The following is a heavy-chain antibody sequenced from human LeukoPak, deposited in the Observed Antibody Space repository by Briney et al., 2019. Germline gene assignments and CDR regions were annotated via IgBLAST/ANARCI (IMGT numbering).Heavy chain of an antibody. V-gene: IGHV3-48*03. J-gene: IGHJ6*03. D-gene: IGHD3-10*01. Sequence: GGSLRLSCAASGFSFSSYEMNWGRQAPGEGLEWGSYISSSGSTIYYADSVKGRFTISRDNAKNSLYLQMNSLRAEDTAVYYCAREGFYYGSVSYAYYMDVWGKGTTVTVSS. CDR2: ISSSGSTI. CDR3: AREGFYYGSVSYAYYMDV. CDR1: GFSFSSYE.